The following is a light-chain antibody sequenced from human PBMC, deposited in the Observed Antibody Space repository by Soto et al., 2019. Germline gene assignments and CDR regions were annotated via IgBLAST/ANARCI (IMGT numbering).Light chain of an antibody. Sequence: NFMLTQPHSVSESPGKRVIISSTRSRVSIASNYVQWYQQRPGSSPTTVIYEDNQRPSGVPDRFSGSIDSSSNSASLTISGLETEDEADYFCQSYDATNQVFGGGTKVTVL. CDR2: EDN. J-gene: IGLJ3*02. V-gene: IGLV6-57*01. CDR3: QSYDATNQV. CDR1: RVSIASNY.